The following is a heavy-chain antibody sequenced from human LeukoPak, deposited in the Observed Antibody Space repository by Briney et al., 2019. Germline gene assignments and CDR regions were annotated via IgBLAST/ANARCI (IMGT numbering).Heavy chain of an antibody. CDR2: INHSGST. CDR3: AREKAAAGTGDFQH. V-gene: IGHV4-34*01. J-gene: IGHJ1*01. CDR1: GGSFSGYY. D-gene: IGHD6-13*01. Sequence: WETLSLTCAVYGGSFSGYYWSWIRQPPGKGLEWIGEINHSGSTNYNPSLKSRATISVDTSKNQFSLKLSSVTAADTAVYYWAREKAAAGTGDFQHGGKATWATVSS.